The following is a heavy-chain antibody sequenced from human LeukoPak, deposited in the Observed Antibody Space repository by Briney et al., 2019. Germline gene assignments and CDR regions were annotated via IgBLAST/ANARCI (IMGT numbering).Heavy chain of an antibody. Sequence: ASVKVSCKASGYTFTSYDINWVRQATGQGLEWMGWMNPNSGNTGYAQKFQGRVTMTRNTSISTAYMELSSLRSEDAAVYYCARGFPLSIAAAGTGFDYWGQGTLVTVSS. CDR2: MNPNSGNT. V-gene: IGHV1-8*01. D-gene: IGHD6-13*01. J-gene: IGHJ4*02. CDR3: ARGFPLSIAAAGTGFDY. CDR1: GYTFTSYD.